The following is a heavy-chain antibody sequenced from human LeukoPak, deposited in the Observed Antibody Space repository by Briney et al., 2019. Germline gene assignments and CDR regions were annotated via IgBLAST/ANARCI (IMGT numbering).Heavy chain of an antibody. Sequence: HPGGSLRLSCAASGFTFSSYWMHWVRQAPGKGLVWVSRINSDGSSTSYADSVKGRFTISRDNAKNTLYLQMNSLRAEDTAVYYCARDFSIVVVPAAPPTPTYGMDVWGQGTTVTVSS. CDR2: INSDGSST. J-gene: IGHJ6*02. V-gene: IGHV3-74*01. D-gene: IGHD2-2*01. CDR1: GFTFSSYW. CDR3: ARDFSIVVVPAAPPTPTYGMDV.